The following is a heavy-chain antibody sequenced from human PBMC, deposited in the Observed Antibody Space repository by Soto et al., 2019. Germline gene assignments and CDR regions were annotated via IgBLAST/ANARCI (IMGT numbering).Heavy chain of an antibody. CDR2: ISSSSSTI. CDR1: GFTFSSYS. Sequence: GGSLRLSCAASGFTFSSYSMNWVHQAPGKGLEWVSYISSSSSTIYYADSVKGRFTISRDNAKNSLYLQMNSLRDEDTAVYYCAREFVSRLEYSGSPFVSWFDPWGQGTLVTVSS. D-gene: IGHD1-26*01. V-gene: IGHV3-48*02. J-gene: IGHJ5*02. CDR3: AREFVSRLEYSGSPFVSWFDP.